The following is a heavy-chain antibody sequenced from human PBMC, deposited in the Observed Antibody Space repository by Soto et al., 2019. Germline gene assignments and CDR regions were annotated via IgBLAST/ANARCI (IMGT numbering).Heavy chain of an antibody. CDR3: ARGEVGVHVFDI. D-gene: IGHD1-26*01. CDR2: IYYSGST. J-gene: IGHJ3*02. V-gene: IGHV4-61*01. Sequence: VPLQESGPGLVKPSETLSLTCTVSGGSVSSDIYFWSWIRQPPVTGLEWIGYIYYSGSTNYNPFLKSRVTISVDTSKNQLSLKLSSVTAADTAVYYCARGEVGVHVFDIWGQGTMVTVSS. CDR1: GGSVSSDIYF.